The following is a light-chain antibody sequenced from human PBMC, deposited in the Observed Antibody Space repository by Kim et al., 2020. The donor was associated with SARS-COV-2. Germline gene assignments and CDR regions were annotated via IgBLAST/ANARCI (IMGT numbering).Light chain of an antibody. CDR2: DVN. V-gene: IGLV2-14*03. J-gene: IGLJ2*01. CDR3: TSYTGSGIWWD. Sequence: QSALTQPASVSGSPGQSITISCTGTNNDVGYYNYVTWYQQHPGKAPKLIIFDVNKRPSGVPIRFSGSKSGNTAYLIISGLQAEDEADYYCTSYTGSGIWWDFGGGTQLTVL. CDR1: NNDVGYYNY.